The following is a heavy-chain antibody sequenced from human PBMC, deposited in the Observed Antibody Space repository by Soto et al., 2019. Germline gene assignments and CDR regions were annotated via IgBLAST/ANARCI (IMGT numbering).Heavy chain of an antibody. J-gene: IGHJ5*02. CDR3: AKAPGKYCSSTSCFTNWFDP. Sequence: GGSLRLSCAASGFTFSSYGMHWVRQAPGKGLEWVAVISYDGSNKYYADSVKGRFTISRDNSKNTRYLQMNSLRAEETAVYYCAKAPGKYCSSTSCFTNWFDPWGQGTLVTVSS. CDR1: GFTFSSYG. V-gene: IGHV3-30*18. D-gene: IGHD2-2*01. CDR2: ISYDGSNK.